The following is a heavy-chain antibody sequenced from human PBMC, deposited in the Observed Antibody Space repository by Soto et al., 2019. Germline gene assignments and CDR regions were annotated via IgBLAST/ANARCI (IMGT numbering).Heavy chain of an antibody. J-gene: IGHJ4*02. CDR1: GGSISSGGYY. CDR2: IYYSGST. CDR3: ARGSGWLTDY. D-gene: IGHD6-19*01. Sequence: SETLSLTCTVSGGSISSGGYYWSWIRQHPGKGLEWIGYIYYSGSTYYNPSLESRVTISLDTSNSQCSLKMNSVTAADTAVYYCARGSGWLTDYWGQGSQVTVSS. V-gene: IGHV4-31*03.